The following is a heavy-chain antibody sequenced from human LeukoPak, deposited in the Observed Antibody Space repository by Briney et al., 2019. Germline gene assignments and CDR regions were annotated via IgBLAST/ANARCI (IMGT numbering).Heavy chain of an antibody. Sequence: TGGSLRLSCAASGFTFSSYAMHWVRQAPGKGPEWVAVISYDGSNKYYADSVKGRFTISRDNSKNTLYLQMNSLRAEDTAVYYCARGEARVRGDIVFYFDYWGQGTLVTVSS. CDR1: GFTFSSYA. CDR2: ISYDGSNK. D-gene: IGHD3-10*01. CDR3: ARGEARVRGDIVFYFDY. V-gene: IGHV3-30-3*01. J-gene: IGHJ4*02.